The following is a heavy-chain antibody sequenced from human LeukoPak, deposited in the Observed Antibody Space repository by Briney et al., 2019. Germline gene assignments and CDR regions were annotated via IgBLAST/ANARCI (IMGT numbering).Heavy chain of an antibody. D-gene: IGHD6-19*01. CDR3: ARVGHSSGWYASDY. V-gene: IGHV3-48*04. CDR1: GFTFSSYS. Sequence: GGSLRLSCAAPGFTFSSYSMNWVRQAPGKGLEWVSDISGSGGSTYYADSVKGRFTISRDNAKNSLYLQMNSLRAEDTAVYYCARVGHSSGWYASDYWGQGTLVTVSS. CDR2: ISGSGGST. J-gene: IGHJ4*02.